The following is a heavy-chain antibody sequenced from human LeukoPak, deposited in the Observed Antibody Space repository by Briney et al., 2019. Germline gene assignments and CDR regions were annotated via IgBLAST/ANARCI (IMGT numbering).Heavy chain of an antibody. CDR2: IDPSGGST. V-gene: IGHV1-46*01. CDR1: GFTFTSYY. CDR3: ARDRVAARLVPDY. J-gene: IGHJ4*02. Sequence: ASVKVSCKASGFTFTSYYMHWVRQAPGQGLEWMGIIDPSGGSTSYAQKFQGRVTMTRDTSTSTVYMELSSLRSEDTAVYYCARDRVAARLVPDYWGQGTLVTVSS. D-gene: IGHD6-6*01.